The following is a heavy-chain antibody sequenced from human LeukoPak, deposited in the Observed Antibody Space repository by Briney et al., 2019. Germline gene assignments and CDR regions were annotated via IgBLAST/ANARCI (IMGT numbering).Heavy chain of an antibody. D-gene: IGHD3-10*01. CDR2: IYYTGST. J-gene: IGHJ4*02. V-gene: IGHV4-59*08. CDR1: GGSINSYY. Sequence: SETLSLTCTVSGGSINSYYWSWIRQSPGKGLEWIGYIYYTGSTNYNPSLKSRVTISVDKSKNQFSLKLSSVTATDTAVYYCARRGSGGRSFDYWGQGTLVTVSS. CDR3: ARRGSGGRSFDY.